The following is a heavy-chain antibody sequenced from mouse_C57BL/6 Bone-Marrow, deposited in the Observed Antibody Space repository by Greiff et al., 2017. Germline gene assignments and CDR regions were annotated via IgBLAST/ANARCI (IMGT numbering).Heavy chain of an antibody. J-gene: IGHJ4*01. V-gene: IGHV2-5*01. Sequence: QVQLKESGPGLVQPSQSLSITCTVSGFSLTSYGVHWVRQSPGKGLEWLGVIWRGGSTDYNAAFMSRLSITKDNSKSQVFFKMNSLQADDTAIYYCAKNEGYYGNFYAMDYWGQGTSVTVSS. D-gene: IGHD2-1*01. CDR2: IWRGGST. CDR3: AKNEGYYGNFYAMDY. CDR1: GFSLTSYG.